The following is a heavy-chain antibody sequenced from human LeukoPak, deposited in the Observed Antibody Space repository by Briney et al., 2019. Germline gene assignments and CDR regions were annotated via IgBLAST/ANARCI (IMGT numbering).Heavy chain of an antibody. CDR1: GGSNSSYY. J-gene: IGHJ4*02. CDR2: IYYSVST. Sequence: SETLSLTCSVSGGSNSSYYWSWMLHPPGKGLESIGYIYYSVSTNYNPSLKSRVTISVDTSKNQFSLKLSSVTGADTAAYSCARVDADSSSPLEVFDYWGQGTLVTVSS. D-gene: IGHD6-6*01. CDR3: ARVDADSSSPLEVFDY. V-gene: IGHV4-59*01.